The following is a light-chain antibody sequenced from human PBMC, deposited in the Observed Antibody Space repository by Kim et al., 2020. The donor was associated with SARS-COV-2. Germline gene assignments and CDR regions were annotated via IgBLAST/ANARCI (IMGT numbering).Light chain of an antibody. J-gene: IGKJ2*01. CDR2: KAS. CDR1: QSISDW. CDR3: QHYNSYPYT. Sequence: SASVGDSFTITCRASQSISDWLAWYQQKPGKAPNLLIYKASTLESGVPSRFSGIGSGTEFSLTISSLQPDDFATYCCQHYNSYPYTFGQGTKLEI. V-gene: IGKV1-5*03.